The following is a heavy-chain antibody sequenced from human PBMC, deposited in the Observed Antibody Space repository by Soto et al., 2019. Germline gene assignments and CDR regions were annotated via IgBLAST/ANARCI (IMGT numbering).Heavy chain of an antibody. J-gene: IGHJ6*02. V-gene: IGHV3-23*01. CDR3: ARDREQQLAYYYYYGMDV. CDR1: GFIFSSYA. CDR2: IGGSGGGT. Sequence: GGSLRLSCAASGFIFSSYAMSWVRQAPGRGLEWVSGIGGSGGGTYYADSVEGRFTISRDNSKNTVYLQMNSLRAEDTALYYCARDREQQLAYYYYYGMDVWGQGTTVTVSS. D-gene: IGHD6-13*01.